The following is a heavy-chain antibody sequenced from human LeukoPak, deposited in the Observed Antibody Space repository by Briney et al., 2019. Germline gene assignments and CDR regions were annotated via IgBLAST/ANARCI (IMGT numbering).Heavy chain of an antibody. D-gene: IGHD6-19*01. J-gene: IGHJ4*03. CDR1: GFTFSSYA. Sequence: GGSLRLSCVASGFTFSSYAMSWVRQAPGKGLEWVSSISGSSTYYADSVKGRFTISKDTSKNTLYLQMNSLRAEDTAVYYCAKEEWLGKMNYFDHWGQGTLVTVSS. CDR3: AKEEWLGKMNYFDH. CDR2: ISGSST. V-gene: IGHV3-23*01.